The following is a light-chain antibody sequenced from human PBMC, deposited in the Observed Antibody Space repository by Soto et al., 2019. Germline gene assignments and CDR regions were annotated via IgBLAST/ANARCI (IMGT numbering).Light chain of an antibody. CDR2: AAS. J-gene: IGKJ1*01. Sequence: DIQMTQSPSSLSASVGDRVTITCRASQSINRYLNWYQHKPGKAPRLLMYAASSLQSGVQSRFSGSGSGTDFTLPISSLQPEDFAAYYCQQSHISPWTFGQGTKVEIK. V-gene: IGKV1-39*01. CDR3: QQSHISPWT. CDR1: QSINRY.